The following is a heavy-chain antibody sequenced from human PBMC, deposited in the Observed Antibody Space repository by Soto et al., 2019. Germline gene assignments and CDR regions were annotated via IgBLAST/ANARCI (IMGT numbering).Heavy chain of an antibody. CDR1: GYTFTSYG. V-gene: IGHV1-18*01. CDR3: ARVPVHYYGSGSSNDY. J-gene: IGHJ4*02. D-gene: IGHD3-10*01. Sequence: GASVKVSCKASGYTFTSYGISWVRQAPGQGLEWMGWISAYNGNTNYAQKLQGRVTMTTDTSTSTAYMELRSLRSDDTAVYYCARVPVHYYGSGSSNDYWGQGTLVTVSS. CDR2: ISAYNGNT.